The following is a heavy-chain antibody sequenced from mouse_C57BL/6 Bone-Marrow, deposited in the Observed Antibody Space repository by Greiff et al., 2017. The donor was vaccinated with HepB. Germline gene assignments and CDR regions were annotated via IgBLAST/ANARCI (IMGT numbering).Heavy chain of an antibody. V-gene: IGHV3-6*01. CDR2: ISYDGSN. CDR1: GYSITSGYY. D-gene: IGHD2-13*01. CDR3: ARGDLIGSLFDY. Sequence: EVKLQESGPGLVKPSQSLSLTCSVTGYSITSGYYWNWIRQFPGNKLEWMGYISYDGSNNYNPSLKNRISITRDTSKNQFFLKLNSVTTEDTATYSCARGDLIGSLFDYWGQGTTLTVSS. J-gene: IGHJ2*01.